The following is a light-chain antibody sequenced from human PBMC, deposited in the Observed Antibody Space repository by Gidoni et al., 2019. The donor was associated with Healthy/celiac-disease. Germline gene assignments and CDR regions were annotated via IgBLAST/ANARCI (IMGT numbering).Light chain of an antibody. CDR1: NIGSKS. V-gene: IGLV3-21*04. Sequence: SYVLTQPPSVSVAPGKTARINCGGNNIGSKSVHLYQQKPGQAPVLVIYYDSDRPSGIPERFSGSNSGNTATLTISRVEAGDEADYYCQVWDSSSDHWVFGGGTKLTVL. J-gene: IGLJ3*02. CDR3: QVWDSSSDHWV. CDR2: YDS.